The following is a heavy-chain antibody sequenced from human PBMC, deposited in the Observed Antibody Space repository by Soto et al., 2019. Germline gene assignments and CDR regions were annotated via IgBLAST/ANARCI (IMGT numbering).Heavy chain of an antibody. CDR2: ISGSGGST. Sequence: EVQLLESGGGLVQPGGSLRLSCAASGFTFSSYAMSWVRQAPGKGLEWVSAISGSGGSTYYADSVKGRFTISRDNSKNTLYLQMNSLRAEDKAVYYCAKDEDIVVVVAATHWGQGTLVTVSS. CDR3: AKDEDIVVVVAATH. J-gene: IGHJ4*02. CDR1: GFTFSSYA. D-gene: IGHD2-15*01. V-gene: IGHV3-23*01.